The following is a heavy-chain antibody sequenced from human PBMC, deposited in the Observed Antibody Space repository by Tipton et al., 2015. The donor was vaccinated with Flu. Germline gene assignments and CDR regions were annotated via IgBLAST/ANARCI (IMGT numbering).Heavy chain of an antibody. J-gene: IGHJ6*02. CDR3: ARDLGRPHSTRGNYYHGMDV. CDR2: IYYSGST. CDR1: GGSINRYY. D-gene: IGHD2-2*01. V-gene: IGHV4-59*01. Sequence: TLSLTCTVSGGSINRYYWSWIRQPPGKGLEWMGNIYYSGSTNYNPSLKSRVTISVDTSKNQFSLKLSSVTAADTAVYYCARDLGRPHSTRGNYYHGMDVWGQGATVTVSS.